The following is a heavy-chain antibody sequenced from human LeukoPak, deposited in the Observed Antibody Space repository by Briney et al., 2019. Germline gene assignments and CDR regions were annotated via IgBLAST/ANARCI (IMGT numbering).Heavy chain of an antibody. CDR1: GGSISSYY. J-gene: IGHJ4*02. Sequence: SETLSLTCTVFGGSISSYYWSLIRQPAGKGLEWIGRIYSAGNTNYNPSLKSRVTLSVDTSKNQFSLKLASVTAADTAVYYCARGPYASGGYSFDYWGQGTLVAVSS. V-gene: IGHV4-4*07. CDR2: IYSAGNT. CDR3: ARGPYASGGYSFDY. D-gene: IGHD3-10*01.